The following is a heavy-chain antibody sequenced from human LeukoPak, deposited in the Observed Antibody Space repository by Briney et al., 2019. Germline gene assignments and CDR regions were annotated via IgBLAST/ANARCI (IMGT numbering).Heavy chain of an antibody. J-gene: IGHJ4*02. CDR3: ATIKRGNIFGFFDF. V-gene: IGHV4-59*11. D-gene: IGHD5-18*01. CDR2: VLDNVRT. Sequence: PSETLSLTCTVSGGSISSHYWSWVRQPPGKGLEWIGYVLDNVRTKDNPSLNSRFTLSADTSKNQFSLRLTSVTAADAAVYYCATIKRGNIFGFFDFWGQGILVTVSS. CDR1: GGSISSHY.